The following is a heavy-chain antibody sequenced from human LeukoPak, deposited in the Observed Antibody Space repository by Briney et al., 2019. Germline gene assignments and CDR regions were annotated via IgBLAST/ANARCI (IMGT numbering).Heavy chain of an antibody. J-gene: IGHJ4*02. V-gene: IGHV3-30*18. CDR3: AKDWHPCYFDY. CDR1: GFPFSTYG. CDR2: ISYDGSNK. Sequence: PGGSLRLSCAASGFPFSTYGMHWVRQAPGKGLEWVAVISYDGSNKYYADSVKGRFTISRDNSKNTLYLQMNSLRAEDTAVYYCAKDWHPCYFDYWGQGTLVTVSS.